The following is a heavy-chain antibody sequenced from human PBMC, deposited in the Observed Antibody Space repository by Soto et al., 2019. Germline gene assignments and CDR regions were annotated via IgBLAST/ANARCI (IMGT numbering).Heavy chain of an antibody. D-gene: IGHD1-26*01. J-gene: IGHJ4*02. CDR1: GGSISSRTYY. CDR3: ARRREIGDYFAF. Sequence: PSETLSLTCTVSGGSISSRTYYWGWIRQPPGKGLEWIGNVYYSGTTYYNPSLRSRVTISVDTSKNQFSLKLSSVTAADTALYYCARRREIGDYFAFWGQGTLVTVSS. V-gene: IGHV4-39*01. CDR2: VYYSGTT.